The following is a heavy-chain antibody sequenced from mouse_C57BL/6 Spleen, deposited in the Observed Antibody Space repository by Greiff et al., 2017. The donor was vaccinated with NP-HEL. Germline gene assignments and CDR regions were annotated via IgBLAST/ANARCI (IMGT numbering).Heavy chain of an antibody. V-gene: IGHV14-1*01. D-gene: IGHD1-1*01. CDR3: TMNYYGSSFHYFDY. Sequence: VQLQQSGAELVRPGASVKLSCTASGFNIKDYYMHWVKQRPEQGLEWIGRIDPEDGDTEYAPKFQGKATMTADTSSNTAYLQLSSLTSEDTAVYYCTMNYYGSSFHYFDYWGQGTTLTVSS. CDR2: IDPEDGDT. J-gene: IGHJ2*01. CDR1: GFNIKDYY.